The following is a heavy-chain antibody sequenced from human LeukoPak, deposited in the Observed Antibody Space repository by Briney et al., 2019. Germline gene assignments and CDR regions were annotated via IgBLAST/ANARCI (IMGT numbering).Heavy chain of an antibody. CDR1: GYTLTELS. J-gene: IGHJ3*02. CDR2: FDPEDGET. CDR3: ARGRQDAFDI. Sequence: GASVKVSCKVSGYTLTELSMHWVRQAPGKGLEWMGGFDPEDGETIYAQKFQGRVTITADESTSTAYMELSSLRSEDTAVYYCARGRQDAFDIWGQGTMVTVSS. V-gene: IGHV1-24*01.